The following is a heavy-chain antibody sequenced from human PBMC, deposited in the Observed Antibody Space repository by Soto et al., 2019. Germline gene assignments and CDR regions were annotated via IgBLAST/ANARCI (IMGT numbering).Heavy chain of an antibody. CDR1: GFTVSSNY. J-gene: IGHJ3*02. CDR2: IYSGGST. CDR3: ARALGITHGAFDI. V-gene: IGHV3-53*01. D-gene: IGHD3-16*01. Sequence: GGSLRLSXAASGFTVSSNYMSWVRQAPGKGLEWVSVIYSGGSTYYADSVKGRFTISRDNSKNTLYLQMNSLRAEDTAVYYCARALGITHGAFDIWGQGTMVTVSS.